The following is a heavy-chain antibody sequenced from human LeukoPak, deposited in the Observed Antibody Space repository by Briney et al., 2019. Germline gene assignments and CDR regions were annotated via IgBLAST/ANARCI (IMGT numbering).Heavy chain of an antibody. D-gene: IGHD2-2*01. CDR3: AKGGSPSCYSSSGY. V-gene: IGHV3-23*01. CDR2: ICGSDGSR. J-gene: IGHJ4*02. Sequence: PGGSWGLSVEASGFTFSTKAMSGVRQAPGKGLEGVSPICGSDGSRYYADSVKGRFTISRDNSKNTLYLQMNSLRGEDTAVYYCAKGGSPSCYSSSGYWGQGTLVTVSS. CDR1: GFTFSTKA.